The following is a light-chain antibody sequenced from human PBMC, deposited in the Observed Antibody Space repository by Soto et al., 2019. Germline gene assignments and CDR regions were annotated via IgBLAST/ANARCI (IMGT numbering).Light chain of an antibody. J-gene: IGLJ3*02. Sequence: SYELTQPSSVSVSPGQTATITCSGDVLAKKYARWFQQKPGQAPVLVIYKDSERPSGIPERFSGSNSGTTVTLTISGAQVEDEADYYCYSAADNNWVFGGGTKVTVL. V-gene: IGLV3-27*01. CDR3: YSAADNNWV. CDR2: KDS. CDR1: VLAKKY.